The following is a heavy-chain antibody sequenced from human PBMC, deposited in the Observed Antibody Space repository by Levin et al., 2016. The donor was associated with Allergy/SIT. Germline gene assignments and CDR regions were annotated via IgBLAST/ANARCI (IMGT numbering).Heavy chain of an antibody. V-gene: IGHV3-21*01. J-gene: IGHJ4*02. CDR2: ISSSSSYI. Sequence: GGSLRLSCAASGFTFSSYSMNWVRQAPGKGLEWVSSISSSSSYIYYADSVKGRFTISRDNAKNSLYLQMNSLRAEDTAVYYCARGLDNWNDWTYAYWGQGTLVTVSS. CDR1: GFTFSSYS. D-gene: IGHD1-1*01. CDR3: ARGLDNWNDWTYAY.